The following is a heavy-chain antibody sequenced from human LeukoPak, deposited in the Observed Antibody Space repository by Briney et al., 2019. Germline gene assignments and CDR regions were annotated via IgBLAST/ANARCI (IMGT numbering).Heavy chain of an antibody. D-gene: IGHD6-13*01. CDR2: IWYDGSNK. J-gene: IGHJ4*02. V-gene: IGHV3-33*01. CDR3: ARDRSSSWYTQFDY. Sequence: PGGSLRLSCAASGFTFSSYGMHWVRQAPGKGLEWVAVIWYDGSNKYYADSVKGRFTISRDNSKNTLYLQMNSLRAEDTAVYYSARDRSSSWYTQFDYWGQGTLVTVSS. CDR1: GFTFSSYG.